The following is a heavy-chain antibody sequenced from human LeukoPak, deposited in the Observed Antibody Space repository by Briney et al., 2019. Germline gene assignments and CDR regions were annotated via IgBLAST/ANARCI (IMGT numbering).Heavy chain of an antibody. CDR1: GYTFTGYY. Sequence: ASVKVSCKASGYTFTGYYMHWVRQAPGQGLEWMGWINPNSGGTNYAQKFQGRVTMTRDTSISTAYMELSRLRSDDTAVYYCARTRYCSGGSCYSAFDIWGQGTMVTVSS. CDR2: INPNSGGT. V-gene: IGHV1-2*02. CDR3: ARTRYCSGGSCYSAFDI. J-gene: IGHJ3*02. D-gene: IGHD2-15*01.